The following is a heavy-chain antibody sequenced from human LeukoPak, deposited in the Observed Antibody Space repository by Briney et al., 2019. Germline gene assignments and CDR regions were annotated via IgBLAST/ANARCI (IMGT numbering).Heavy chain of an antibody. CDR2: IRYDGSNK. V-gene: IGHV3-30*02. CDR3: AKIGNYYGSGSYYAHFDY. D-gene: IGHD3-10*01. Sequence: GGSLRLSCAASGFTFSSYAMSWVRQAPGKGLEWVAFIRYDGSNKYYADSVKGRFTISRDNSKNTLYLQMNSLRAEDTAVYYCAKIGNYYGSGSYYAHFDYWGQGTLVTVSS. J-gene: IGHJ4*02. CDR1: GFTFSSYA.